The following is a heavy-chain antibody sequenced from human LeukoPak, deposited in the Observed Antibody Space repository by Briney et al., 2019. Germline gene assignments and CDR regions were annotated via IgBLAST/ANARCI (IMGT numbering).Heavy chain of an antibody. J-gene: IGHJ5*02. CDR2: ISYDGSNN. CDR1: GFTFSSYG. V-gene: IGHV3-30*18. CDR3: AKDMYDILTGYDIGRDNWFDP. Sequence: GGSLRLSCAASGFTFSSYGMHWVRQAPGKGLEWVAVISYDGSNNYYADSVRGRFTIYRDNFKNTLYLQMNSLRAEDTAVYYCAKDMYDILTGYDIGRDNWFDPWGQGTLVSVSS. D-gene: IGHD3-9*01.